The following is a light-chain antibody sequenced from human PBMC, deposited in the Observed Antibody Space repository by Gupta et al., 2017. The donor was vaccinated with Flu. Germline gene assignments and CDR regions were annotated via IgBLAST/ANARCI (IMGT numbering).Light chain of an antibody. V-gene: IGLV3-21*02. CDR3: HVWDSGSDHYV. J-gene: IGLJ1*01. CDR1: YIGGKS. Sequence: GGLYIGGKSVHWYQQKPGQAPVLVIYDDSDRPSGIPERFSGSNSGNTATLTITGVEAGDEGDYFCHVWDSGSDHYVFGTGTRVTVL. CDR2: DDS.